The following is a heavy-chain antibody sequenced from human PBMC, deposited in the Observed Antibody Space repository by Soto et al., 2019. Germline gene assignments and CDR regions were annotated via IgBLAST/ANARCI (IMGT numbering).Heavy chain of an antibody. Sequence: QVQLVESGGGVVQPGRSLRLSCAASGFTFSSYGMHWVRQAPGKGLEWVAVISYDGSNKYYADSVKGRFTISRDNSKNTLYLQMNSLRAEDTAVYYCAKDKSPGYDGCNSLHFDYWGQGTLVTVSS. J-gene: IGHJ4*02. V-gene: IGHV3-30*18. CDR2: ISYDGSNK. CDR1: GFTFSSYG. D-gene: IGHD2-2*03. CDR3: AKDKSPGYDGCNSLHFDY.